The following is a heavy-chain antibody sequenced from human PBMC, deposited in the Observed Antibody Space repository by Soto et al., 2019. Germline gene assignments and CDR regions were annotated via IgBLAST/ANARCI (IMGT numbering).Heavy chain of an antibody. Sequence: GSLRLSCAVSGVTFSGYWMGWVRQAPGKGLEWVATIKEDGSAKYYVDSLEGRFTISRDNAKNTLYLQMNSLRAEDTAVYYCAKDFVGSRRHEYWGQGTLVTVSS. D-gene: IGHD1-26*01. CDR3: AKDFVGSRRHEY. J-gene: IGHJ4*02. V-gene: IGHV3-7*03. CDR1: GVTFSGYW. CDR2: IKEDGSAK.